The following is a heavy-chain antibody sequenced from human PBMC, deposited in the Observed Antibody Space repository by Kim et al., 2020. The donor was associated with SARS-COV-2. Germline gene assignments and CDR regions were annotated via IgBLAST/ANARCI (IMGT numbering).Heavy chain of an antibody. J-gene: IGHJ4*02. V-gene: IGHV4-4*02. CDR3: ARDTSGYTEFDY. CDR2: ICPSGAP. CDR1: GGSVSSDYC. D-gene: IGHD5-12*01. Sequence: SETLSLTCAVAGGSVSSDYCWTWIRQPPGKGLEWIGEICPSGAPNYNPSLKIRVTMSVDTSRNEFSLNLRSVTDADTAVYFCARDTSGYTEFDYWGQGTL.